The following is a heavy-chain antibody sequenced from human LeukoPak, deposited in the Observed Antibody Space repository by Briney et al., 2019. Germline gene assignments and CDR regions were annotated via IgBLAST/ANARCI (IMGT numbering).Heavy chain of an antibody. Sequence: GGSLRLSCTASGFTFSDSYMSWIRQAPGKGLEWVSYIDSSGTTIDYVDSVKGRFTISRDNAKMSLYLRMDGLRVEDTAIYYCASIWDHYPDWFDPWGQGTLVTVSS. D-gene: IGHD1-26*01. V-gene: IGHV3-11*04. CDR3: ASIWDHYPDWFDP. CDR2: IDSSGTTI. J-gene: IGHJ5*02. CDR1: GFTFSDSY.